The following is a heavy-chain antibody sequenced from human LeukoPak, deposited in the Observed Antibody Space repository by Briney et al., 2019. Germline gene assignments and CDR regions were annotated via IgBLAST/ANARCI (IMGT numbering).Heavy chain of an antibody. D-gene: IGHD5-18*01. CDR1: GFTFSSYA. CDR3: AKTPQYSYVAFDI. Sequence: GGSLRLSCAASGFTFSSYAMSWVRQAPGKGLEWVSAISGSGGSTYYADSMKGRFTISRDNSKNTLYLQMNSLRAEDTAVYYCAKTPQYSYVAFDIWGQGTMVTVSS. CDR2: ISGSGGST. J-gene: IGHJ3*02. V-gene: IGHV3-23*01.